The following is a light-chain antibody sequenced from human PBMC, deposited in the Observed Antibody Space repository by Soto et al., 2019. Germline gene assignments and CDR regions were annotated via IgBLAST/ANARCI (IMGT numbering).Light chain of an antibody. Sequence: EDVLSQFAGALSLSTGERATLSCRASQSVSNSHLASSQQKPGQAPRPLIYGATSRATGIPDRFSGSGSGTDFTLIISRLEPEDFAVYYCQQYGSSRTFGQRTK. J-gene: IGKJ1*01. CDR1: QSVSNSH. CDR2: GAT. V-gene: IGKV3-20*01. CDR3: QQYGSSRT.